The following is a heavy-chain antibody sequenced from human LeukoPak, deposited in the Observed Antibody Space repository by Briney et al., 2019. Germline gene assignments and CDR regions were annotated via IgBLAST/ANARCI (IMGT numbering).Heavy chain of an antibody. CDR2: IYYSGST. Sequence: SETLSLTCTVSGGSISSSSYYWGWIRQPPGKGLEWIGYIYYSGSTYYNPSLKSRVTISVDTSKNQFSLKLSSVTAADTAVYYCARSLGYCSSTSCYPSGDNWYFDLWGRGTLVTVSS. V-gene: IGHV4-30-4*08. J-gene: IGHJ2*01. CDR3: ARSLGYCSSTSCYPSGDNWYFDL. CDR1: GGSISSSSYY. D-gene: IGHD2-2*01.